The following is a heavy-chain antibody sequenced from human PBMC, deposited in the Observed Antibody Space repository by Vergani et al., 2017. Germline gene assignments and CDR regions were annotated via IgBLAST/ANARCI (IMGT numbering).Heavy chain of an antibody. D-gene: IGHD3-10*01. Sequence: QVQLQESDPGLVKPSETLSLTCAVSGYSISSGYYWGWIRQPPGKGLEWIGSIYHSGSTYYNPSLKSRVTISVDTSKNQFSLKLSSVTAADTAVYYCARLFYGSGSYAPIDYWGQGTLVTVSS. CDR3: ARLFYGSGSYAPIDY. V-gene: IGHV4-38-2*01. CDR1: GYSISSGYY. CDR2: IYHSGST. J-gene: IGHJ4*02.